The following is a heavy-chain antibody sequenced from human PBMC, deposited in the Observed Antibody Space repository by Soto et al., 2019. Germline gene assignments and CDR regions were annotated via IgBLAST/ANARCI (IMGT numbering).Heavy chain of an antibody. D-gene: IGHD3-22*01. J-gene: IGHJ4*02. CDR2: ISYDGNNK. V-gene: IGHV3-30-3*01. Sequence: PLVSLRLSCAGSGFIFSHSDFQLVLQAPGKGLEWVSVISYDGNNKYYADSVKGRFTISRDNSKNTLYLQMHSLRADDTAVYYCAREVASYDRSGFFDYWGQGALVTVSS. CDR3: AREVASYDRSGFFDY. CDR1: GFIFSHSD.